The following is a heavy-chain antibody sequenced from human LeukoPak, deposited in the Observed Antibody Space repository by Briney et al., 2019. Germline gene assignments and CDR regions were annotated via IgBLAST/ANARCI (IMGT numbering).Heavy chain of an antibody. J-gene: IGHJ4*02. D-gene: IGHD5-18*01. Sequence: SETLSLTCTASGDSIRGNYWTWTRQPPGKGLEWVGNIFYSGSTDYNPSLKSRVSISLDTSKNQFSLKLSSVTAADTALYYCARPRYRYPAYFFDFWGQGTLVTVSS. CDR1: GDSIRGNY. V-gene: IGHV4-59*08. CDR2: IFYSGST. CDR3: ARPRYRYPAYFFDF.